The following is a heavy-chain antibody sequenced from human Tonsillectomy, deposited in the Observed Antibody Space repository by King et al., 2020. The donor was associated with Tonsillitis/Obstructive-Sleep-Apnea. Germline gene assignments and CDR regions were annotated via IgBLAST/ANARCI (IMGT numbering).Heavy chain of an antibody. CDR1: GYTFTGYY. D-gene: IGHD5-24*01. Sequence: VQLVESGAEVKKPGASVKVSCKASGYTFTGYYMHWVRQAPGQGLEWMGWINPNSGGTDYAQKFQGRVTMTRDTSINTAYVELNRLRSDDTAVYYCARSPFPEDGPDYWGQGTLVTVSS. V-gene: IGHV1-2*02. CDR3: ARSPFPEDGPDY. J-gene: IGHJ4*02. CDR2: INPNSGGT.